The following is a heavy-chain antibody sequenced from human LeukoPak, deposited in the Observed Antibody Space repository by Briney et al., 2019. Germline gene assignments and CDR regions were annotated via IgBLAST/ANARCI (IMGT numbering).Heavy chain of an antibody. D-gene: IGHD6-13*01. CDR2: ISPSGSTI. Sequence: PGGSLRLSCAASGFTFSDFYMSWIRQAPGKGLEWVSYISPSGSTIYYANTVKGRFTVSRDNANNPLHLQMNSLRAEDTAVYYCARLAQQLNPWGQGTPVTVSS. V-gene: IGHV3-11*01. CDR1: GFTFSDFY. J-gene: IGHJ5*02. CDR3: ARLAQQLNP.